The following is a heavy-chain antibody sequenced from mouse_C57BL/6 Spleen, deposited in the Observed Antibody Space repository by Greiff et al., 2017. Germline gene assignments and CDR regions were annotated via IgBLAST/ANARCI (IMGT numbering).Heavy chain of an antibody. J-gene: IGHJ3*01. CDR1: GYAFSSYW. V-gene: IGHV1-80*01. Sequence: QVQLQQSGAELVKPGASVKISCKASGYAFSSYWMNWVKQRPGKGLEWIGQIYPGDGDTNYNGKFKGKATLTADKSSSTAYMQLSSLTSEDSAVYFCARGGYGSSSLFAYWGQGTLVTVSA. D-gene: IGHD1-1*01. CDR3: ARGGYGSSSLFAY. CDR2: IYPGDGDT.